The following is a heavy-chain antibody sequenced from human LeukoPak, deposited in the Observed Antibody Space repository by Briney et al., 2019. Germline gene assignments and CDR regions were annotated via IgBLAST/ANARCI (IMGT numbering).Heavy chain of an antibody. CDR2: IHHTGIT. Sequence: SGTLSLTCAVSGGSIISAKWWNWVRQPPGKGLEWIGEIHHTGITNYNPSLRSRVTLSVDKSKNQFSLNLSSVTAADTAVYYCAYNGGYHKVDYWGQGTLVTVSS. V-gene: IGHV4-4*02. D-gene: IGHD3-3*01. CDR3: AYNGGYHKVDY. J-gene: IGHJ4*02. CDR1: GGSIISAKW.